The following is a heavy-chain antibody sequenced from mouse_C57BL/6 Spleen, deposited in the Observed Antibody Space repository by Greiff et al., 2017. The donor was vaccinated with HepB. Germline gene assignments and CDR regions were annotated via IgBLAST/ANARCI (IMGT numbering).Heavy chain of an antibody. J-gene: IGHJ2*01. V-gene: IGHV1-22*01. CDR2: INPNNGGT. CDR3: ARKDYSNRGFDY. Sequence: VQLQQSGPELVKPGASVKMSCKASGYTFTDYNMHWVKQSHGKSLEWIGYINPNNGGTSYNQKFKGKATLTVNKSSSTAYMELRSLTSEDSAVYYCARKDYSNRGFDYWGQGTTLTVSS. D-gene: IGHD2-5*01. CDR1: GYTFTDYN.